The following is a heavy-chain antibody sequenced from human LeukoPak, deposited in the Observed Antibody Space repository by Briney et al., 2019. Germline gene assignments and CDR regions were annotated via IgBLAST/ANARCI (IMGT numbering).Heavy chain of an antibody. CDR2: IDSGGST. CDR3: ARDRWFDP. Sequence: TGXSLRLSCAASEFTVSSNYMSWVRQAPGKGLEWVSVIDSGGSTYYADSVKGRFTISRDNSKNTLYLQMNSLRAEDTAVYYCARDRWFDPWGQGTLVTVSS. J-gene: IGHJ5*02. CDR1: EFTVSSNY. V-gene: IGHV3-66*02.